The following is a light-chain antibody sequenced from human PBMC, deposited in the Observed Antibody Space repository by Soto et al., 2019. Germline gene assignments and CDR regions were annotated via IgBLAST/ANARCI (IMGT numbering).Light chain of an antibody. Sequence: QSALTQPASVSGSPGQSITISCTGTSSVVGGYNYVSWYQQHPGKAPKLMIYEVSNRPSGVSNRFSGSKSGNTASLTISGLQAEDEADYYCSSYTSSSTPVFGGGPKLTVL. V-gene: IGLV2-14*01. CDR1: SSVVGGYNY. CDR2: EVS. CDR3: SSYTSSSTPV. J-gene: IGLJ3*02.